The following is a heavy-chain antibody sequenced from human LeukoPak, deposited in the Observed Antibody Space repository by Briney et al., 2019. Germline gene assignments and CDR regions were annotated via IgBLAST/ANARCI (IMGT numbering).Heavy chain of an antibody. J-gene: IGHJ4*02. D-gene: IGHD6-19*01. CDR2: IYHTGAT. CDR1: GASISSYY. V-gene: IGHV4-59*08. Sequence: PSETLSLTCTVSGASISSYYCTWIRQSPGQGLEWIGYIYHTGATSYNPSLKSRVTMSIDTSKKQFSLKLTSVTAADTAVYFCARYGVSGWVIDNWGQGTLVTVSS. CDR3: ARYGVSGWVIDN.